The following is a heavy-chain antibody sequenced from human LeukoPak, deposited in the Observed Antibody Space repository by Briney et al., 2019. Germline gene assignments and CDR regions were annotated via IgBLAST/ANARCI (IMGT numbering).Heavy chain of an antibody. V-gene: IGHV4-59*01. Sequence: SETLSLTCIVSGGSISSYYWSWIRQPPGKGLEWIGYIYYSGSTNYNPSLKSRVTISVDTSKNQFSLKLSSVTAADTAVYYCARGASRNVVIFWGQGTMVTVSS. CDR1: GGSISSYY. D-gene: IGHD3-22*01. CDR2: IYYSGST. CDR3: ARGASRNVVIF. J-gene: IGHJ3*01.